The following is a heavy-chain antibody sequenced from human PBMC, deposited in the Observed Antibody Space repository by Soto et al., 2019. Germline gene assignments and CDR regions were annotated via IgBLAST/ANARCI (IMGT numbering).Heavy chain of an antibody. CDR1: GFTFSSYS. V-gene: IGHV3-21*01. J-gene: IGHJ6*02. CDR3: AREGSTSDYYYYGMDV. D-gene: IGHD2-2*01. Sequence: GGSLRLSCAASGFTFSSYSMNWVRQAPGKGLEWVSSISSSSSYIYYADSVKGRFTISRDNAKNSLYLQMNSLRAEDTAVYYCAREGSTSDYYYYGMDVWGQGTMVTVS. CDR2: ISSSSSYI.